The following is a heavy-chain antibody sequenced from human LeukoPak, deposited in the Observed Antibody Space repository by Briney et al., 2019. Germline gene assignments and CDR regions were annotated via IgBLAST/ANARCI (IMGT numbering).Heavy chain of an antibody. Sequence: SETLSLTCTVSGGSISSSSYYWGWIRQPPGKGLEWIGSICYSGSTYYNPPLKSRVTISVDTSKNQFSLKLSSVTAADTAVYYCAVLLRAAAAHQYFQHWGQGTLVTVSS. CDR2: ICYSGST. J-gene: IGHJ1*01. V-gene: IGHV4-39*01. D-gene: IGHD6-13*01. CDR3: AVLLRAAAAHQYFQH. CDR1: GGSISSSSYY.